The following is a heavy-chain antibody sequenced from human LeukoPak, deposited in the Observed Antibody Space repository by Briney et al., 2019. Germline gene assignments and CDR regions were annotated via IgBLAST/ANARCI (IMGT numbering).Heavy chain of an antibody. J-gene: IGHJ5*02. D-gene: IGHD1-1*01. CDR2: IIPILGIA. V-gene: IGHV1-69*04. Sequence: GASVKVSCTASGGTFSSYAISWVRQAPGQGLEWMGRIIPILGIANYAQKFQGRVTITADKSTSTAYMELSSLRSEDTAVYYCARGIEAGNFFDPWGQGTLVTVSS. CDR3: ARGIEAGNFFDP. CDR1: GGTFSSYA.